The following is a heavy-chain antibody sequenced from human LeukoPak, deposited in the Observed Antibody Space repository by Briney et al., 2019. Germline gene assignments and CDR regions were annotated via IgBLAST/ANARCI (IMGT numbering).Heavy chain of an antibody. V-gene: IGHV3-30*02. Sequence: GGSLRLSCAASGLTFSSYGMHSGRQTPGKGLEWVAFIRYEGSNKYYADSVKGRVTISRDNSKNTLYLQMNSLRAEDTAVYYCAKGPGTVFIVEVNFYYWGQGTLVTVSS. D-gene: IGHD2-15*01. CDR1: GLTFSSYG. J-gene: IGHJ4*02. CDR2: IRYEGSNK. CDR3: AKGPGTVFIVEVNFYY.